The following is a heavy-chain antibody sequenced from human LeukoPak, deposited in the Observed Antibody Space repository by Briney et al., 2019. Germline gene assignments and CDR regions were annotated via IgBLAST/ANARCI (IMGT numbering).Heavy chain of an antibody. CDR3: ARAYGIQLWLNY. Sequence: PSETLSLTCTVSGGSITSGSFYWSWIRQPAGKELEWIGRIYSYGNSNYNPSLKSRVTISVDTSKNQFSLKLSSVTAADTAVYYCARAYGIQLWLNYWGQGTLVTVSS. J-gene: IGHJ4*02. D-gene: IGHD5-18*01. CDR1: GGSITSGSFY. CDR2: IYSYGNS. V-gene: IGHV4-61*02.